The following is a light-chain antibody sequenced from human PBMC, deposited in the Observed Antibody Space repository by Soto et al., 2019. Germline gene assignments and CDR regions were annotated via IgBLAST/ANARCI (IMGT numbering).Light chain of an antibody. CDR3: QQRSKWPIT. CDR1: QSVSNNY. CDR2: GAS. J-gene: IGKJ5*01. Sequence: EIVLTQSPGTLSLSPGERATLSCRASQSVSNNYLAWYQQKPGQAPRLLIYGASTRATGIPARFSGSGSGTEFTLTISSLQSEDFAVYYCQQRSKWPITFGQGTRLENK. V-gene: IGKV3D-20*02.